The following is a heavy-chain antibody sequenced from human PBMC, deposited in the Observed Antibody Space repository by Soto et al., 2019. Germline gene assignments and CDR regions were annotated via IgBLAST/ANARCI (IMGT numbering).Heavy chain of an antibody. CDR2: ISGSAGST. CDR1: GFTFSYYG. CDR3: AIVWTPFDY. J-gene: IGHJ4*02. Sequence: PGGSLRLSCAPSGFTFSYYGMNWVRQAPGKGLEWVSTISGSAGSTYYADSVKGRFTISRDNAKNSLYLQMNSLRAEDTAVYYCAIVWTPFDYWGQGTLVTVSS. D-gene: IGHD3-10*01. V-gene: IGHV3-23*01.